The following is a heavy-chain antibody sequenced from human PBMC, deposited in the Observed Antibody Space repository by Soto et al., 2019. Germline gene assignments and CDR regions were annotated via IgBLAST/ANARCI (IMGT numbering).Heavy chain of an antibody. CDR1: GGSLSSGAYY. V-gene: IGHV4-31*03. Sequence: QVQLQESGPGLVKPSQTLSLTCTVSGGSLSSGAYYWSWIRQHPGKGLEWIGYIYYTGSSNYNPSLKSRVTISAGPSKNQFSLKLSSVTAADKAVYYCARGRYYYDSTGYYNFDYWGQGTLVTVSS. D-gene: IGHD3-22*01. J-gene: IGHJ4*02. CDR3: ARGRYYYDSTGYYNFDY. CDR2: IYYTGSS.